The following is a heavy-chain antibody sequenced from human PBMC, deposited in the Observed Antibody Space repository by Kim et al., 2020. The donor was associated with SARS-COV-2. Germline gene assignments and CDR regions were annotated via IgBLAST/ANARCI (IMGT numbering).Heavy chain of an antibody. CDR3: ARDYSTGWPLDY. Sequence: YADSVKGRFTISRDNDKNSLFLQMNSLRAEDTAVYYCARDYSTGWPLDYWGQGTLVTVSS. D-gene: IGHD6-19*01. J-gene: IGHJ4*02. V-gene: IGHV3-11*06.